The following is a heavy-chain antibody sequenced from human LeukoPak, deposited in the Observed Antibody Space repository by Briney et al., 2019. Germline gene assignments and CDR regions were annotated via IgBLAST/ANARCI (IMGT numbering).Heavy chain of an antibody. CDR3: AKQLAPYYGMDV. D-gene: IGHD6-13*01. V-gene: IGHV3-23*01. Sequence: GESLRLSCAASGFGFSSHWMHWVRQAPGKGLEWVLGISGSGGSTYYADSVKGRFTISRDNSKNTLDLQMNSLRAEDTAVYYCAKQLAPYYGMDVWGQGTTVTVSS. J-gene: IGHJ6*02. CDR1: GFGFSSHW. CDR2: ISGSGGST.